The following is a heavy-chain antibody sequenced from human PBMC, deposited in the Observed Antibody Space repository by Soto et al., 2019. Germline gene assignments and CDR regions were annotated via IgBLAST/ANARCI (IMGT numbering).Heavy chain of an antibody. Sequence: RDSLKISCKGSGYSFTSYWIGWVLQIPGKGLEWMGIIYPGDSDTRYSPSFQGQVTISADKSISTAYLQWSSLKASDTAMYYCARTSAAGKYCDRMDVWGQGTTVTGSS. CDR2: IYPGDSDT. V-gene: IGHV5-51*01. J-gene: IGHJ6*02. CDR3: ARTSAAGKYCDRMDV. CDR1: GYSFTSYW. D-gene: IGHD6-13*01.